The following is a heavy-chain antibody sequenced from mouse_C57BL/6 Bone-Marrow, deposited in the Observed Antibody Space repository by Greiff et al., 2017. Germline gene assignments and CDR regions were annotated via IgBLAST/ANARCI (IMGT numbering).Heavy chain of an antibody. V-gene: IGHV1-12*01. CDR3: AQEGNYYGRGFAY. CDR2: IYPGNGDT. CDR1: GYTFTSYN. Sequence: LQQSGAELVRPGASVKMSCKASGYTFTSYNLHWVKQTPKQGLEWIGAIYPGNGDTSYNQKAKGKATLTVDKATSTAYMQLSSLTSEDSAVYFCAQEGNYYGRGFAYWGQGTLVTVSA. J-gene: IGHJ3*01. D-gene: IGHD1-1*01.